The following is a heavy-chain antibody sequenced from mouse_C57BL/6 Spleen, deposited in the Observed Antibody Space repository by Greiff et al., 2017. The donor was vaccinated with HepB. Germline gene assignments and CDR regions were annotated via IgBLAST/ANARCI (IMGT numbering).Heavy chain of an antibody. J-gene: IGHJ4*01. CDR3: ARGTAQARDY. D-gene: IGHD3-2*02. CDR2: ISDGGSYT. Sequence: EVQLVESGGGLVKPGGSLKLSCAASGFTFSSYAMSWVRQTPEKRLEWVATISDGGSYTYYPDNVKGRFTISRDNAKNNLYLQMSHLKSEDTAMYYCARGTAQARDYWGQGTSVTVSS. V-gene: IGHV5-4*01. CDR1: GFTFSSYA.